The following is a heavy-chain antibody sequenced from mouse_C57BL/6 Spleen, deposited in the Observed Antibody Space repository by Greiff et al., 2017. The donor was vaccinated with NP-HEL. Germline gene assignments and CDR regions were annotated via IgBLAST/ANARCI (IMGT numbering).Heavy chain of an antibody. CDR1: GFTFSSYA. CDR2: ISSGGDYI. J-gene: IGHJ4*01. Sequence: EVQLVESGEGLVKPGGSLKLSCAASGFTFSSYAMSWVRQTPEKRLEWVAYISSGGDYIYYADTVKGRFTISRDNARNTLYLQMSSLKSEDTAMYYCTRDSVVATDGAMDYGGQGTSVTVSS. V-gene: IGHV5-9-1*02. D-gene: IGHD1-1*01. CDR3: TRDSVVATDGAMDY.